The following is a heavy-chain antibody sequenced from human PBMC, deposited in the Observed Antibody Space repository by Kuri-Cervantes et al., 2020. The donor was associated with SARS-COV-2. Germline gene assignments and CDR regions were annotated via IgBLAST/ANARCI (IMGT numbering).Heavy chain of an antibody. CDR3: ARGLTTVTTLDFQH. V-gene: IGHV3-7*01. D-gene: IGHD4-17*01. Sequence: GGSLRLSCAASGFTFSSYWMSWVRQAPGKGLEWVANIKQDGSEKYYVDSVKGRFTISRDNAKNSLYLQMNSLRAEDTAVYYCARGLTTVTTLDFQHWGQGTLVTVSS. J-gene: IGHJ1*01. CDR2: IKQDGSEK. CDR1: GFTFSSYW.